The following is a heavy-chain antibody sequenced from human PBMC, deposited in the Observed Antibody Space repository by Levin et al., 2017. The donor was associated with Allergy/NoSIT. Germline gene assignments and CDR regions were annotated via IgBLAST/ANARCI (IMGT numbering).Heavy chain of an antibody. J-gene: IGHJ6*02. CDR1: GVTRNNYT. CDR3: ASRLTASGGLDV. CDR2: INSKSVYI. Sequence: AGGSLRLSCAVSGVTRNNYTLTWVRQPPGKGLEWVSSINSKSVYIHYGDSVKGRFTISRDNSKKLLFLQMNSLRDEDTATYYCASRLTASGGLDVWGHGTTVTVSS. D-gene: IGHD5-18*01. V-gene: IGHV3-21*04.